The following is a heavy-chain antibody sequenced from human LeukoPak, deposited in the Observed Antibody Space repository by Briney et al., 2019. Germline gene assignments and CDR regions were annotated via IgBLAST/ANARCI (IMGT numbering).Heavy chain of an antibody. V-gene: IGHV3-23*01. Sequence: GGSLRLSCAASGFTFSSYAMHWVRQAPGKGLEWVSAISGSGGSTYYADSVKGRFTISRDNSKNTLYLQMNSLRAEDTAVYYCATVRFLEMTNWFDPWGQGTLVTVSS. D-gene: IGHD3-3*01. CDR1: GFTFSSYA. CDR3: ATVRFLEMTNWFDP. CDR2: ISGSGGST. J-gene: IGHJ5*02.